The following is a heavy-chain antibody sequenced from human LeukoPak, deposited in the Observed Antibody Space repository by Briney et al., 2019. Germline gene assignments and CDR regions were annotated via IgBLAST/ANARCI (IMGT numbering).Heavy chain of an antibody. D-gene: IGHD2-2*01. J-gene: IGHJ5*02. CDR1: GGSFSGYY. V-gene: IGHV4-34*01. CDR3: ARGPQPLGYCSSTSCYRDWFDP. Sequence: SETLSLTCAVYGGSFSGYYLSWIRQPRGKGLEWIGEINHSGSTNYNPSLKSRVTISVDTSKNQFSLKLSSVTAADTAVYCCARGPQPLGYCSSTSCYRDWFDPWGKGTLVTVSS. CDR2: INHSGST.